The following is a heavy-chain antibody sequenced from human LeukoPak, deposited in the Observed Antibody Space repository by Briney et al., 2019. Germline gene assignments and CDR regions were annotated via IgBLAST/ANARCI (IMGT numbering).Heavy chain of an antibody. CDR3: ARERAGTKENYFDY. CDR1: GFTFSSYW. D-gene: IGHD6-13*01. Sequence: GGSLRLSCAASGFTFSSYWMSWVRQAPGKGLEWVANIKQDGSEKYYVDSVKGRFTISRDNAKNSLYLQMNSLRAEDTAVYYCARERAGTKENYFDYWGQGTLVTVSS. J-gene: IGHJ4*02. V-gene: IGHV3-7*01. CDR2: IKQDGSEK.